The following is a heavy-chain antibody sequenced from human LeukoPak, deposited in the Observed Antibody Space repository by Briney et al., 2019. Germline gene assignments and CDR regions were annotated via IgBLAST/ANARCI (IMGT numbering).Heavy chain of an antibody. J-gene: IGHJ5*02. CDR3: ARDDPSVFYNWFDP. Sequence: SQTLSLTFAISGDSVSINSAAWNWIRQSPSRGLEWLGRTYYRFKWYNDYAVSVKSRITINPDTSKNQFSLQLNSVTPEDTAVYYCARDDPSVFYNWFDPWGQGTLVTVSS. CDR1: GDSVSINSAA. D-gene: IGHD2-8*01. V-gene: IGHV6-1*01. CDR2: TYYRFKWYN.